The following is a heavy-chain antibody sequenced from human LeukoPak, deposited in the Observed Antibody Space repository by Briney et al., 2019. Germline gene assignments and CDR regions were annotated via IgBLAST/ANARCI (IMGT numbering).Heavy chain of an antibody. D-gene: IGHD3-22*01. CDR3: AKAIGIVSGLDDAFDI. Sequence: GGSLRLSCAASGFTFSSHAMSWVRQAPGKGLEWVSAISGSGGSTYYADSVKGRFTISRDNSKNTLYLQMNSLRAEDTAVYYCAKAIGIVSGLDDAFDIWGQGTMVTVSS. V-gene: IGHV3-23*01. CDR2: ISGSGGST. J-gene: IGHJ3*02. CDR1: GFTFSSHA.